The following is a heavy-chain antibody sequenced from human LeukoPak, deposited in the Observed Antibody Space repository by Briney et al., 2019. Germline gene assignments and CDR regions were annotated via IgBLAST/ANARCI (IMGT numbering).Heavy chain of an antibody. Sequence: SGTLSLTCTVSGGSISSYYWSWIRQPPGKGLEWIGYIYYSGSTNYNPSLKSRVTISVDTSKNQFSLKLSSVTAADTAVYYCARGAGSYYRFDYWGQGTLVTVSS. V-gene: IGHV4-59*01. CDR3: ARGAGSYYRFDY. CDR1: GGSISSYY. D-gene: IGHD1-26*01. J-gene: IGHJ4*02. CDR2: IYYSGST.